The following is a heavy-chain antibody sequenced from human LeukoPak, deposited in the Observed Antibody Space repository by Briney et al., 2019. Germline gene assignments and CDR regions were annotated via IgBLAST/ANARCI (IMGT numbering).Heavy chain of an antibody. CDR3: ARLGCSGGSCYQYFYYYMDV. CDR2: IYYSGST. Sequence: SETLSLTCTVSGGSISSSSYYWGWIRQPPGKGLEWIGSIYYSGSTYYIPSLKSRVTISVDTSKNQFSLKLSSVTAADTAVYYCARLGCSGGSCYQYFYYYMDVWGKGTTVTVSS. D-gene: IGHD2-15*01. V-gene: IGHV4-39*01. CDR1: GGSISSSSYY. J-gene: IGHJ6*03.